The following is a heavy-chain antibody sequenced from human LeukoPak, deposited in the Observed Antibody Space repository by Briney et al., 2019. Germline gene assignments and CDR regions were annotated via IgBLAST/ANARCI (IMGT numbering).Heavy chain of an antibody. CDR2: ISYDGSNK. Sequence: PGGSLRLSCAASGFTFSSYAMHWVRQAPGKGLEWVAVISYDGSNKYYADSVKGRFTISRDNSKNTLYLQMNSLRAEDTAFYYCARGHNSRAGVTDCCPLDFWGQGTLVTVSS. CDR1: GFTFSSYA. CDR3: ARGHNSRAGVTDCCPLDF. D-gene: IGHD2-21*02. V-gene: IGHV3-30*14. J-gene: IGHJ4*02.